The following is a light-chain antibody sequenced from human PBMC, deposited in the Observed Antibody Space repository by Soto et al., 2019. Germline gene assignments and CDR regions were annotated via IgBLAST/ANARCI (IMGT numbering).Light chain of an antibody. CDR3: QQSSSWPPIT. CDR2: AAS. Sequence: DIQLTQSPSSLSASLGDRVTISCRASQDIDNYLHWYQQKTRKAPTVLIYAASVLRDGVPSRFSGSGFGTEFTLTINNLQPEDFATYYYQQSSSWPPITFGEGTRLDI. J-gene: IGKJ5*01. V-gene: IGKV1-39*01. CDR1: QDIDNY.